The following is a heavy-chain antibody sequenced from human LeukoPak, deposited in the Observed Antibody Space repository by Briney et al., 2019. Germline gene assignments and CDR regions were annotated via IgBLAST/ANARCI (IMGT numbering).Heavy chain of an antibody. CDR2: ISYTGGST. CDR3: AKLGLRIVATMAYY. J-gene: IGHJ4*02. Sequence: PGGSLRLSCAASGFTFSNSAMGWVRQAPGKGLEWVSTISYTGGSTYYTDSVKGRFTLSRDNSKSTLFLQMNSLRADDTAVYYCAKLGLRIVATMAYYWGQGTLVTVSS. V-gene: IGHV3-23*01. D-gene: IGHD5-12*01. CDR1: GFTFSNSA.